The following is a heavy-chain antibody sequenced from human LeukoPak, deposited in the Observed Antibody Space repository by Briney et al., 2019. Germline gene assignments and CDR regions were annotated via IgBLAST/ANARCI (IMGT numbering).Heavy chain of an antibody. V-gene: IGHV1-24*01. D-gene: IGHD6-6*01. CDR2: FDPEDGET. J-gene: IGHJ3*02. CDR3: ATGWGIAARPAAFDI. CDR1: GYTLTELS. Sequence: ASVKVSCKVSGYTLTELSMHWVRQAPGKGLEWMGGFDPEDGETIYAQKFQGRVTMTEDTSTDTAYMELSSLRSEDTAVYYCATGWGIAARPAAFDIWGQGTMVTVSS.